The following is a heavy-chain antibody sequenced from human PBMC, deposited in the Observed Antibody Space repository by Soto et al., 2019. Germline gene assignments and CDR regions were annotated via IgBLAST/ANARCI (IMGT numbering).Heavy chain of an antibody. D-gene: IGHD3-10*01. CDR2: LSGSGGTT. Sequence: EVQLLESGGGLVQPGGSLRLSCSTAGFTFSTYAMNWVRQAPGKGLEWVSGLSGSGGTTYYADSVRGRFTISRDNSNNTLLLQVNSLRAEDPALYYCAKQRAGYGSGSDTYYFDFWGQGTLVTVSS. CDR1: GFTFSTYA. CDR3: AKQRAGYGSGSDTYYFDF. J-gene: IGHJ4*02. V-gene: IGHV3-23*01.